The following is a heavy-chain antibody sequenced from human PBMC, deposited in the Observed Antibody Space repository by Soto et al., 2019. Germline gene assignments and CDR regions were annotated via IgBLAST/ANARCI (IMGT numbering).Heavy chain of an antibody. Sequence: GASVKVSCKASGYTFTGYYMHWVRQAPGQGLEWMGWINPNSGGTNYAQKFQGRVTMTRDTSISTAYMELSRLRSDDTAVYYCARDGYFDSSVYSPLDYGGQEPLATFPS. J-gene: IGHJ4*02. CDR1: GYTFTGYY. CDR2: INPNSGGT. V-gene: IGHV1-2*02. D-gene: IGHD3-22*01. CDR3: ARDGYFDSSVYSPLDY.